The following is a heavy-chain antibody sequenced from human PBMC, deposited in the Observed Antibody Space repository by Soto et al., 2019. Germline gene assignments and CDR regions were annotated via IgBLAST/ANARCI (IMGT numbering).Heavy chain of an antibody. Sequence: PGGSLRLSCAASGFTFSSYWMSWVRQAPGKGLEWVANIKQDGSEKYYVDSVKGRFTISRDNAKNSLYLQMNSLRAEDTAVYYCARDVGDTYYYDSSGSTPSLFDYRGQGTLVTVSS. CDR1: GFTFSSYW. CDR3: ARDVGDTYYYDSSGSTPSLFDY. V-gene: IGHV3-7*03. D-gene: IGHD3-22*01. J-gene: IGHJ4*02. CDR2: IKQDGSEK.